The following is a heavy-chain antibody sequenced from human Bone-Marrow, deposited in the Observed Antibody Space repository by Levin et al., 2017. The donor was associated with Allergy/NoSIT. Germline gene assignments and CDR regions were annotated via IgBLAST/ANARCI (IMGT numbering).Heavy chain of an antibody. V-gene: IGHV4-39*01. D-gene: IGHD3-10*01. CDR3: ARHSPWRYGSGSYYLIWGNWFDP. CDR2: IYYSGST. CDR1: GGSISSSSYY. J-gene: IGHJ5*02. Sequence: SQTLSLTCTVSGGSISSSSYYWGWIRQPPGKGLEWIGSIYYSGSTYYNPSLKSRVTISVDTSKNQFSLKLSSVTAADTAVYYCARHSPWRYGSGSYYLIWGNWFDPWGQGTLVTVSS.